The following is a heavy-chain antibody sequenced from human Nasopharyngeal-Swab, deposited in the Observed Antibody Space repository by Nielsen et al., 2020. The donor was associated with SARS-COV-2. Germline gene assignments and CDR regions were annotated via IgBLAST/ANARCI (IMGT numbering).Heavy chain of an antibody. CDR1: GGSISSSSYY. V-gene: IGHV4-39*01. CDR3: ARHFWGSGLFYYYGMDV. Sequence: SETLSLTCTVSGGSISSSSYYWGWIRQPPGKGLEWIGSIYYSGSTYYNPSLKSRVTISVDTSKNQFSLKLSSVTAADTAVYYCARHFWGSGLFYYYGMDVWGQGTTVSVSS. D-gene: IGHD7-27*01. J-gene: IGHJ6*02. CDR2: IYYSGST.